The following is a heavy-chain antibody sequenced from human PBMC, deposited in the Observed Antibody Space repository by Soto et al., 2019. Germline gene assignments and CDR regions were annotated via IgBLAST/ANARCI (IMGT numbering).Heavy chain of an antibody. CDR1: GYTFSNYE. Sequence: QVQLLQSGAEVKKPGASVKVSCKASGYTFSNYEMHWVRQAPGQRLEWLGWINAGKGITKYSQKFQGRVTITRDTSASTAYMELSSLRSEDTAVYYCAKESWPIIAAAGILDYWGQGTLVTVSS. CDR2: INAGKGIT. CDR3: AKESWPIIAAAGILDY. D-gene: IGHD6-13*01. J-gene: IGHJ4*02. V-gene: IGHV1-3*01.